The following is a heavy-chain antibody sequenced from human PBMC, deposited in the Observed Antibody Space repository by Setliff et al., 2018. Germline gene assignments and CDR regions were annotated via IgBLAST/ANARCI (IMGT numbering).Heavy chain of an antibody. Sequence: SGTLSLTCTVYGGSLSNYYWSLIRQSPGKGMEWIVEINQRGSTNYNPSLNWRVNLSVDTTKNQFSLQLPSMTAADTAVYFCARHLLVQGTYHFDYWGQGSPVTVSS. CDR1: GGSLSNYY. CDR3: ARHLLVQGTYHFDY. J-gene: IGHJ4*02. D-gene: IGHD3-10*01. V-gene: IGHV4-34*01. CDR2: INQRGST.